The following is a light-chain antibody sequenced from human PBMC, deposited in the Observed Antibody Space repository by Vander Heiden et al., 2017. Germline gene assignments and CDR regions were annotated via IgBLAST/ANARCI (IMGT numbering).Light chain of an antibody. Sequence: DLQMTQSPSSLSASVGDRVTITCRASQSISTFLNWYQQKPGSAPKLLIYGASRLQRGVPSRFSGSGSGTDFTLTIISLQPEDFATYYCQQSYSTRFTFGLGTKVDVK. J-gene: IGKJ3*01. V-gene: IGKV1-39*01. CDR1: QSISTF. CDR3: QQSYSTRFT. CDR2: GAS.